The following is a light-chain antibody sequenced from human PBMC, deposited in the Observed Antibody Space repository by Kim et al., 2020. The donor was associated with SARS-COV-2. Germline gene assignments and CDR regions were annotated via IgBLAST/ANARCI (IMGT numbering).Light chain of an antibody. CDR3: QSYDSSNPWV. Sequence: TVTISGTRSSGSIASNYVQWYQQRPGRAPTTVIYEDNQSPSGVPDRFSGSIDSSSNSASLTISGLKTEDEADYYCQSYDSSNPWVFGGGTQLTVL. CDR1: SGSIASNY. J-gene: IGLJ3*02. V-gene: IGLV6-57*03. CDR2: EDN.